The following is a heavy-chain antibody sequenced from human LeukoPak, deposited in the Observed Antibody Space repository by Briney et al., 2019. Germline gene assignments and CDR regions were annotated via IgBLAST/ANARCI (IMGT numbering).Heavy chain of an antibody. Sequence: ASVKVSCKASGYTFTSYGISWVRQAPGQGLEWMGWISAYNGNTNYAQKLQGGVTMTTDTSTSTAYMELRSLRSDDTAAYYCARSSIVVVTAHSFDYWGQGTLVTVSS. CDR1: GYTFTSYG. D-gene: IGHD2-21*02. CDR2: ISAYNGNT. J-gene: IGHJ4*02. V-gene: IGHV1-18*01. CDR3: ARSSIVVVTAHSFDY.